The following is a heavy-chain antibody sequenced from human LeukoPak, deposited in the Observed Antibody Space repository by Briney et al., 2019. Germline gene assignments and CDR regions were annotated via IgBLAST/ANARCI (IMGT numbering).Heavy chain of an antibody. Sequence: PGRSLRLSCAASGFTFSSYAMHWVRQAPGKGLEWVAVISYDGSNKYYADSVKGRFTISRDNSKNTLYLQMNSLRVEDTAVYFCARGSGSSAGPGGYWGQGILVTVSS. CDR3: ARGSGSSAGPGGY. D-gene: IGHD6-6*01. CDR2: ISYDGSNK. CDR1: GFTFSSYA. V-gene: IGHV3-30-3*01. J-gene: IGHJ4*02.